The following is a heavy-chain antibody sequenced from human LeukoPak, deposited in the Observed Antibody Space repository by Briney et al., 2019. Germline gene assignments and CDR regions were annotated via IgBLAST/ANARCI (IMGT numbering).Heavy chain of an antibody. CDR1: GFTFSRYY. CDR2: INDVGTDR. CDR3: ASERPSSSWYDY. J-gene: IGHJ4*02. Sequence: PGGSLGLSCAASGFTFSRYYMHWVRQAPGKGLVWVSRINDVGTDRIYADSVKGRFTISRDNAKNTLYLQMNSLRAEDTAVYFCASERPSSSWYDYWGQGTLVTVSS. D-gene: IGHD6-13*01. V-gene: IGHV3-74*01.